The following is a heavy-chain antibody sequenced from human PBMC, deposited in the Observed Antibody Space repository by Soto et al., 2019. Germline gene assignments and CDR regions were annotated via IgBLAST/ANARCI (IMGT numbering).Heavy chain of an antibody. J-gene: IGHJ6*02. Sequence: QVQLVESGGGVVQPGRSLRLSCAASGFTFSSYGMHWVRQAPGKGLEWVAVISYDGSNKYYADSVKGRFTISRDNSKNTLYLQMNSLRAEDTAVYYCAKADGMDVWDQGTTVTVSS. CDR3: AKADGMDV. CDR2: ISYDGSNK. CDR1: GFTFSSYG. V-gene: IGHV3-30*18.